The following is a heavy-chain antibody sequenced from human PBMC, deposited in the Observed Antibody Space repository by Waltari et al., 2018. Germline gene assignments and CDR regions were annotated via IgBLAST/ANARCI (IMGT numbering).Heavy chain of an antibody. D-gene: IGHD3-10*01. V-gene: IGHV3-74*03. CDR1: GFRFSNYW. J-gene: IGHJ6*02. CDR3: VRLAQRTYRSPVPGRHYYYGMDV. CDR2: ISNDESSI. Sequence: EEQLLESGGGLVQPGDSLRLSCAASGFRFSNYWMKWVRQAQGKVLGLVARISNDESSITYADSVKGRFTISIDNAKNTLYMQIKRLRAEDTAVYYCVRLAQRTYRSPVPGRHYYYGMDVWGQGTTVTVSS.